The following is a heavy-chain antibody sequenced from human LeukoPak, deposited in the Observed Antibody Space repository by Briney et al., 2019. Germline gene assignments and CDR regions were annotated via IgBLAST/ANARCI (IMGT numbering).Heavy chain of an antibody. J-gene: IGHJ6*02. CDR3: VRDKWVRAGSSWLHYGMDV. Sequence: SETLSLTCTVYGVSIGSADNYWTWIRQPPGKGLEWIGYIYYSGSAYYNPSLKGRVNISLDTSKNQVSLKLTAADTAVYYCVRDKWVRAGSSWLHYGMDVWGQGTTVTVSS. D-gene: IGHD6-13*01. CDR2: IYYSGSA. V-gene: IGHV4-30-4*01. CDR1: GVSIGSADNY.